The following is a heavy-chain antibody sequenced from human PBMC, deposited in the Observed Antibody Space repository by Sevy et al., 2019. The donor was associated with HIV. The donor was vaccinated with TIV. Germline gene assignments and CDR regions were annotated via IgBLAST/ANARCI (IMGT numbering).Heavy chain of an antibody. J-gene: IGHJ5*02. CDR2: IRQDGSEK. D-gene: IGHD6-19*01. CDR1: GFTFRNFW. V-gene: IGHV3-7*01. Sequence: GGSLRLSCAVSGFTFRNFWMSWVRQAPGKGLEWVANIRQDGSEKYYVDSVRGRFTISRDNAKNTLYLQMNSLRAEDTAVYYCARESGYSSGWNLDNWFDPWGQGTLVTVSS. CDR3: ARESGYSSGWNLDNWFDP.